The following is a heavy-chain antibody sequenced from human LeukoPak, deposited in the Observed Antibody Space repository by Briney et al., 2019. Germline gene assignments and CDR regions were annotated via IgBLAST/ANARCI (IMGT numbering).Heavy chain of an antibody. D-gene: IGHD2/OR15-2a*01. CDR2: INQGGSET. Sequence: PGGSLRLSCAASGFTFSNHWLSWVRQAPGNGLEWVANINQGGSETYYADSVKGRFTISRDNAKSALHLELNSLRVEDTARYYCATEDCTDKGDFDLWGRGTLVTVSS. CDR3: ATEDCTDKGDFDL. J-gene: IGHJ2*01. V-gene: IGHV3-7*01. CDR1: GFTFSNHW.